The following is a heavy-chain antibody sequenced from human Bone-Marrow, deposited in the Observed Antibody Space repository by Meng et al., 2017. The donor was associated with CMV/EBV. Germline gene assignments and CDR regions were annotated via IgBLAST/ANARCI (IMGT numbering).Heavy chain of an antibody. V-gene: IGHV4-34*01. CDR2: INHSGST. D-gene: IGHD3-3*01. CDR1: GGSFSGYY. CDR3: ARGHTIFGVLKFDY. J-gene: IGHJ4*02. Sequence: SETLSLTCAVYGGSFSGYYWSWIRQPPGKGLEWIGEINHSGSTNYNPSLKSRVTISVDTSKNQFSLKLSSVTAADTAVYYCARGHTIFGVLKFDYWGQGTRVTVSS.